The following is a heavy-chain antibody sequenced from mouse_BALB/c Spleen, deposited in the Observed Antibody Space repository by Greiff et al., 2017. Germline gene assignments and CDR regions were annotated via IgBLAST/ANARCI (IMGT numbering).Heavy chain of an antibody. Sequence: VQLVESGPDLVAPSQSLSITCTVSGFSLTSYGVHWVRQPPGKGLEWLVVIWSDGSTTYNSALKSRLSISKDNSKSQVFLKMNSLQTDDTAMYYCARHDYGSSRDAMDYWGQGTSVTVSS. CDR1: GFSLTSYG. V-gene: IGHV2-6-2*01. CDR2: IWSDGST. CDR3: ARHDYGSSRDAMDY. J-gene: IGHJ4*01. D-gene: IGHD1-1*01.